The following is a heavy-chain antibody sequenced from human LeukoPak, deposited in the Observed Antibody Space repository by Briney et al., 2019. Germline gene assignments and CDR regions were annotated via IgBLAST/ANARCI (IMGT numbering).Heavy chain of an antibody. D-gene: IGHD3-16*02. Sequence: PGGSLRLSCAASGFTFSSYAMSWVRQAPGKGLEWVSAISGSGGSTYYADPVKGRFTISRDNSKNTLYLQMNSLRAEDTAVYYCAKHRAITFGGVIVTPFDYWGQGTLVTVSS. V-gene: IGHV3-23*01. CDR3: AKHRAITFGGVIVTPFDY. CDR2: ISGSGGST. CDR1: GFTFSSYA. J-gene: IGHJ4*02.